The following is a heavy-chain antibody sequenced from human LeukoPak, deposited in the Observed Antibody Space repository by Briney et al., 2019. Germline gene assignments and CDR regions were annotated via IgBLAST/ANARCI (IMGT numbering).Heavy chain of an antibody. CDR2: IYYSGST. CDR3: ASLNYDILTGRRSIDY. V-gene: IGHV4-39*01. J-gene: IGHJ4*02. CDR1: GGSISSTSYY. Sequence: SETLSLTCTVSGGSISSTSYYWGWIRQPPGKGLEWIGSIYYSGSTYYNPSLKTPVTTSADTSKNQFSLRLSSVTAADTAVYYCASLNYDILTGRRSIDYWGQGTLVTVSS. D-gene: IGHD3-9*01.